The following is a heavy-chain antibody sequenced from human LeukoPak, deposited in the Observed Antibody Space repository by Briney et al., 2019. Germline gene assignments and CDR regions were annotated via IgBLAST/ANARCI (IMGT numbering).Heavy chain of an antibody. J-gene: IGHJ4*02. D-gene: IGHD6-19*01. CDR1: GFTVSSNY. Sequence: SGGSLRLSCAASGFTVSSNYMSWVRQAPGKGLEWVSVIYSGGSTYYADSVKGRFTISRDNSKNTLYLQMNSLRAEDTAVYYCARDGKRRSQQWLVRGIYYFDYWGQGTLVTVSS. V-gene: IGHV3-53*05. CDR3: ARDGKRRSQQWLVRGIYYFDY. CDR2: IYSGGST.